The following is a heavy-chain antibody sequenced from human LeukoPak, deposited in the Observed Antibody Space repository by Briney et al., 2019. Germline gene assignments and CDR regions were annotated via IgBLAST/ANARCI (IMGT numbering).Heavy chain of an antibody. J-gene: IGHJ4*02. CDR3: ARVTTPPRSGWSSRRPYRFDY. CDR1: GGSISSGDYY. V-gene: IGHV4-31*03. Sequence: SETLSLTCTVSGGSISSGDYYWSWIRQPPGKGLEWIGYIYYSGSTYYNPSLKSRVTISVDTSKNQFSLKLSSVTAADTAVYYCARVTTPPRSGWSSRRPYRFDYWGQGTLVTVSS. D-gene: IGHD6-19*01. CDR2: IYYSGST.